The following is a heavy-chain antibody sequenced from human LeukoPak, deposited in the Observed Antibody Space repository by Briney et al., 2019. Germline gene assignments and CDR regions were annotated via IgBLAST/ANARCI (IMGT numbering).Heavy chain of an antibody. CDR3: ARDSYDFWSGYKPPLGY. CDR2: VSYDGSNK. J-gene: IGHJ4*02. Sequence: GRSLRLSCAASGFTFSSYAMQWVRQAPGKGLEWAAVVSYDGSNKYYADSVKGRFTISRDNSKNTLYLQMNSLRAEDTAVYYCARDSYDFWSGYKPPLGYWGQGTLVTVSS. D-gene: IGHD3-3*01. CDR1: GFTFSSYA. V-gene: IGHV3-30-3*01.